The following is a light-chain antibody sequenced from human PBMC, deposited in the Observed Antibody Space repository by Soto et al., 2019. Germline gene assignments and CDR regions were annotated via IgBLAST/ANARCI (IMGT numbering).Light chain of an antibody. J-gene: IGLJ2*01. V-gene: IGLV1-47*01. CDR2: RSD. Sequence: QSVLTQPPSASGTPGQRVTISCSGSSSNIGSNHVYWYQQFPGTAPKLLMYRSDQRPSGVPDRFSGSKSGTSASLAISGLRSDDEADYYCSARDDSLSGVVFGGRTKLTVL. CDR3: SARDDSLSGVV. CDR1: SSNIGSNH.